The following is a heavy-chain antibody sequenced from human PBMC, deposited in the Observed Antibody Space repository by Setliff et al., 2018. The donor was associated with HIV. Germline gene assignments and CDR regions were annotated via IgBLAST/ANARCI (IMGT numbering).Heavy chain of an antibody. CDR1: GGSISSSSYY. CDR3: ARAPNPYSSGWYWQGNYFDY. D-gene: IGHD6-19*01. V-gene: IGHV4-39*01. J-gene: IGHJ4*02. CDR2: IYYSGTT. Sequence: PSETLSLTCTVSGGSISSSSYYWGWIRQPPGKGLEWIGSIYYSGTTYYNTSLKSRVTISVDKSKNQFSLKLSSVTAADTAVYYCARAPNPYSSGWYWQGNYFDYWGQGTLVTVSS.